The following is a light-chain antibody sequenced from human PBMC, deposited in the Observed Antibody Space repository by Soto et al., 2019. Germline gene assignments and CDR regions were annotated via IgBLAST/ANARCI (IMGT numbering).Light chain of an antibody. CDR2: GAS. CDR1: QSVSSSY. V-gene: IGKV3-20*01. J-gene: IGKJ1*01. Sequence: ENVLTQSPGTLSLSPGETATLSCRASQSVSSSYLAWYQQKPGQAPRLLLYGASNRATGIPDRFSGRGSGTDFSLTISRLEPEDFAVYYCQQYGSSPQTLGQGTKVEIK. CDR3: QQYGSSPQT.